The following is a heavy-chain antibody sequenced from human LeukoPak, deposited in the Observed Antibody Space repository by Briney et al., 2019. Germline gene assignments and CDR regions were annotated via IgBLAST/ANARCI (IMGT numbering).Heavy chain of an antibody. J-gene: IGHJ4*02. CDR1: GFTFDDDT. CDR2: ITWKSHRT. V-gene: IGHV3-43*01. CDR3: ASEVGYRSLGY. D-gene: IGHD3-3*01. Sequence: GVSLRLSCAASGFTFDDDTMHWVRQTPGRGLEWVSFITWKSHRTHYADSVKGRFTVSRDNSKDSLYLQTNSLRTEDTGLYHCASEVGYRSLGYLGQGTLVTVSS.